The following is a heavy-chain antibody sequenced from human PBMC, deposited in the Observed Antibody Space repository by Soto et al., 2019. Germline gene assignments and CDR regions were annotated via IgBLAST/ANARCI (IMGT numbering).Heavy chain of an antibody. CDR2: IIPILGIA. CDR1: GSTFSSYT. J-gene: IGHJ3*02. V-gene: IGHV1-69*02. D-gene: IGHD2-2*01. Sequence: QVQLVQSGAEVKKPGSSVKVSCKASGSTFSSYTISWVRQAPGQGLEWMGRIIPILGIANYAQKFQGRVTITAGKSTSTAYMELSRLRSEDTAVYYCASWRYCSSTSCYGAFDIWGQGTMVTVSS. CDR3: ASWRYCSSTSCYGAFDI.